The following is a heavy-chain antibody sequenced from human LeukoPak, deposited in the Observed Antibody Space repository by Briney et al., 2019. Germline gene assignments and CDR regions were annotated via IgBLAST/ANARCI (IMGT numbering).Heavy chain of an antibody. J-gene: IGHJ4*02. Sequence: GGSVRLSCAACGLTLSNCAVSGARRARGKGLEGVSTISGSGGSTYYADSVKGRFTISTDNSKNALYVQMNGLTAEDTAVYYCAKGPTAAGTFRGDYWGQGTLVTAPS. CDR1: GLTLSNCA. V-gene: IGHV3-23*01. CDR2: ISGSGGST. CDR3: AKGPTAAGTFRGDY. D-gene: IGHD6-13*01.